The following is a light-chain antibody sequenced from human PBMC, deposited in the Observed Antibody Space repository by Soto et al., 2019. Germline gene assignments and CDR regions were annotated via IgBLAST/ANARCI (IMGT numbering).Light chain of an antibody. CDR2: DIN. Sequence: QSVLTQPRSVSGSPGQSVTIFCTGSGSNFGAYIRVSWFQQHPGKAPKLMLYDINKRPSGVPDRFSGSKSGNTASLTISALRSDDEADYYCCSSPGDFTWVFGGGTQLTVL. CDR1: GSNFGAYIR. J-gene: IGLJ3*02. CDR3: CSSPGDFTWV. V-gene: IGLV2-11*01.